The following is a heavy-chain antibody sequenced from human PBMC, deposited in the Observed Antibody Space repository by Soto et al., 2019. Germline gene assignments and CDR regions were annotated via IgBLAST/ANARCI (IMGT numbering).Heavy chain of an antibody. D-gene: IGHD5-18*01. Sequence: FLRLSCAASGFTFSSYVMHRVRKAPGKGLEWVAVIWYDGSNKYYADSVKGRFTISRDNSKNTLYLQMNSLRAEVTAVYYCARDQGRGYNYGFDYWGQGTLVTVSS. J-gene: IGHJ4*02. CDR1: GFTFSSYV. CDR2: IWYDGSNK. CDR3: ARDQGRGYNYGFDY. V-gene: IGHV3-33*01.